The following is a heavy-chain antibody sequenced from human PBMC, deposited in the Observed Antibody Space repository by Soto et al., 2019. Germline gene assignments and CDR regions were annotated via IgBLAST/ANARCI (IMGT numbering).Heavy chain of an antibody. CDR2: IRSKAYGGTT. J-gene: IGHJ6*03. V-gene: IGHV3-49*03. Sequence: GGSLRLSCTASGFTFGDYAMSWFRQAPGKGLEWVGFIRSKAYGGTTEYAASVKGRFTISRDDSKSIAYLQMNSLKTEDTAVYYCTRDVRTNDYGDGVGYYNYMDVWGKGTTVTVSS. CDR1: GFTFGDYA. D-gene: IGHD4-17*01. CDR3: TRDVRTNDYGDGVGYYNYMDV.